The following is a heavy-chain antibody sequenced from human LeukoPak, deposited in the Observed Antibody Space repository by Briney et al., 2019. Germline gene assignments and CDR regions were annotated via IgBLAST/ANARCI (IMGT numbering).Heavy chain of an antibody. Sequence: ASVKVSCKASGYTFTSYGISWVRQAPGQGLEWMGWISAYNGNTNYAQKLQGRVTMTTDTSTSTAYMELRSLRSDDTAVSYCAHVREVIINWFDPWGQGTLVTVSS. D-gene: IGHD3-10*01. CDR2: ISAYNGNT. CDR1: GYTFTSYG. CDR3: AHVREVIINWFDP. V-gene: IGHV1-18*01. J-gene: IGHJ5*02.